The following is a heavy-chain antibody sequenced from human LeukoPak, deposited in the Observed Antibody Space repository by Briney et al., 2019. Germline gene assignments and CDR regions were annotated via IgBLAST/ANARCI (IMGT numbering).Heavy chain of an antibody. CDR3: AKGPDFWLGETDY. CDR2: ISGSGGST. CDR1: GFTFSSYA. J-gene: IGHJ4*02. Sequence: GGSLRLSCAASGFTFSSYAMSWVRQAPGKGLEWVSAISGSGGSTYYADSVKGRFTISRDNSKNTLHLQMNSLRAEDTAVYYCAKGPDFWLGETDYWGQGTLVTVSS. D-gene: IGHD3-3*01. V-gene: IGHV3-23*01.